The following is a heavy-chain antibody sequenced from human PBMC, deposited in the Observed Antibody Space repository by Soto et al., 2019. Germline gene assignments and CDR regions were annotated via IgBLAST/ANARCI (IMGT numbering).Heavy chain of an antibody. V-gene: IGHV1-46*01. Sequence: ASVKVSCKASGDTYTSYYIHCVRQAPGQGLGWMGTFNPSGGGTFYAQKFQGRVTMTGDTSTSTVYMELSSLRSEDTAVYYCARGEKIAVARNLSVFDISGQGTMVTVSS. CDR2: FNPSGGGT. CDR3: ARGEKIAVARNLSVFDI. CDR1: GDTYTSYY. J-gene: IGHJ3*02. D-gene: IGHD6-19*01.